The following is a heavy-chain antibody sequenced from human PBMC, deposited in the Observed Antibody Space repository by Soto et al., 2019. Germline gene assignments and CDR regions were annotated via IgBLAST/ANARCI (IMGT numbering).Heavy chain of an antibody. CDR2: ISSTSSAR. CDR1: GFTFSVHS. D-gene: IGHD3-9*01. Sequence: GGSLRLSCAASGFTFSVHSMNWVRRAPGKGLEWVSYISSTSSARYYADSVRGRFTISRDNVKYSPYLQMNSLTDEDTAVYYCARDSDIYYGMDVWGQGTTVTSP. J-gene: IGHJ6*02. V-gene: IGHV3-48*02. CDR3: ARDSDIYYGMDV.